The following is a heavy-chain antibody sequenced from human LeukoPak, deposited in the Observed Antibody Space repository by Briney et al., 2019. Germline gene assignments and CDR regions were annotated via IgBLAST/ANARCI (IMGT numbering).Heavy chain of an antibody. CDR1: GFTFSSYW. CDR2: INQDGHEK. J-gene: IGHJ6*02. V-gene: IGHV3-7*05. Sequence: GGSPRLSCVTSGFTFSSYWMTWVRQAPGKGLEWVANINQDGHEKNYVDSVKGRFTISRDNPRNSLYLQMNSLRAEDTAVYFCVGDMDVWAQGTTVSVSS. CDR3: VGDMDV.